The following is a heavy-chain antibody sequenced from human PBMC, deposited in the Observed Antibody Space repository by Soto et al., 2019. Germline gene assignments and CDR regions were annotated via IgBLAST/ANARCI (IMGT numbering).Heavy chain of an antibody. Sequence: SETMCLTCTVSGGSISSSSYYWGWIRQPPGKGLEWIGSIYYSGSTYYNPSLKSRVTISVDTSKNQFSLKLSSVTAADTAVYYCAGSITIFGVVIHNWFDPWGQGTLVTVSS. CDR2: IYYSGST. CDR3: AGSITIFGVVIHNWFDP. J-gene: IGHJ5*02. V-gene: IGHV4-39*01. D-gene: IGHD3-3*01. CDR1: GGSISSSSYY.